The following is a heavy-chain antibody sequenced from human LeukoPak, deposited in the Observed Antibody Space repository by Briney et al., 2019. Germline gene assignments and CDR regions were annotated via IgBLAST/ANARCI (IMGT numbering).Heavy chain of an antibody. CDR2: ISYDGSNK. CDR1: GFTFSTYG. J-gene: IGHJ3*02. Sequence: GGSLRLSCAASGFTFSTYGMHWVRKAPGKGLEWVAVISYDGSNKHYADPVKGRFTISRDNSKNTLYLQMNSLRGEDTAVYYCAKDYLGASHTFDIWGQGTMVTVSS. CDR3: AKDYLGASHTFDI. D-gene: IGHD1-26*01. V-gene: IGHV3-30*18.